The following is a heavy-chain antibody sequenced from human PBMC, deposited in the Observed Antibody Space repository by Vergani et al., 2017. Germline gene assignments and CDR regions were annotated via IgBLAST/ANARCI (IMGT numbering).Heavy chain of an antibody. V-gene: IGHV3-30-3*01. J-gene: IGHJ4*02. D-gene: IGHD6-13*01. CDR2: ISYDGSNK. CDR1: GFTFSSYA. Sequence: QVQLVESGGGVVQPGRSLRLSCAASGFTFSSYAMHWVRQAPGKGLEWVAVISYDGSNKYYADSVKGRFTISRDNSKNTLYLQMNSLRAEDTAVYYCARGIAAAGNFDYWGQGTLVTVSS. CDR3: ARGIAAAGNFDY.